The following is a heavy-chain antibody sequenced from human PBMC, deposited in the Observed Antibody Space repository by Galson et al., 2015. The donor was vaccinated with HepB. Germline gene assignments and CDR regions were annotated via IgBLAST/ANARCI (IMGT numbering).Heavy chain of an antibody. V-gene: IGHV5-10-1*01. Sequence: QSGAEVKKPGESLRISCKGSGYSFTSYWISWVRQMPGKGLEWMGRIDPSDSYTNYSPSFQGHVTISADKSISTAYLQWSSLKASDTAMYYCASSTYYYDSSGNRRYWFDPWGQGTLVTVSS. CDR3: ASSTYYYDSSGNRRYWFDP. D-gene: IGHD3-22*01. CDR2: IDPSDSYT. CDR1: GYSFTSYW. J-gene: IGHJ5*02.